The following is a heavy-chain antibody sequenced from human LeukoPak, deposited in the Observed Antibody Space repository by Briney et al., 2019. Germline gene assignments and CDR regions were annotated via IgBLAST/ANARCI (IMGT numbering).Heavy chain of an antibody. CDR2: FDPEDGET. V-gene: IGHV1-24*01. Sequence: ASVKVSCKVSGYTLTELSMHWVRQAPGKGLEWMGGFDPEDGETIYAQKFQGRVTMTEDTSTDAAYMELSSLRSEDTAVYYCATGNYYGSGSLVYWGQGTLVTVSS. CDR1: GYTLTELS. J-gene: IGHJ4*02. CDR3: ATGNYYGSGSLVY. D-gene: IGHD3-10*01.